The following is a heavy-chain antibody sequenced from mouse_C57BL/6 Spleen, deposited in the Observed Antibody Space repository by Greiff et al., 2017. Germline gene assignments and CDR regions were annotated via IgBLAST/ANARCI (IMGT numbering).Heavy chain of an antibody. Sequence: VKLQESDAELVKPGASVKISCKVSGYTFTDHTIHWMKQRPEQGLEWIGYIYPRDGSTKYNEKFKGKATLTADKSSSTAYMQLNSLTSENSAVYVCARSGGDLYYAMDYWGEGTSGTVSS. CDR2: IYPRDGST. CDR1: GYTFTDHT. CDR3: ARSGGDLYYAMDY. D-gene: IGHD3-1*01. V-gene: IGHV1-78*01. J-gene: IGHJ4*01.